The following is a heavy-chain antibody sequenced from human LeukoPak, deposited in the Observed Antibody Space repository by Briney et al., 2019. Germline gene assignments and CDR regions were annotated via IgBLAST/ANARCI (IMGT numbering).Heavy chain of an antibody. J-gene: IGHJ4*02. D-gene: IGHD4-17*01. CDR3: ARALNDYGDYVFDY. CDR2: ISTRGSTI. V-gene: IGHV3-48*03. CDR1: GFTFSDYE. Sequence: GGSLRLSCAASGFTFSDYEMNWVRQAPGKGLEWVSYISTRGSTIYYADSVKGRFTISRDNAKNSLYLQMSSLRAEDTAVYYCARALNDYGDYVFDYWGQGTLVTVSS.